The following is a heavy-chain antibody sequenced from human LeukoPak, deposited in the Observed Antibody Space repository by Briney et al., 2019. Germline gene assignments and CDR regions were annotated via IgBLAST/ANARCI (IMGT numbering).Heavy chain of an antibody. V-gene: IGHV3-30*18. D-gene: IGHD3-22*01. CDR1: GFTFSSYG. CDR2: ISYDGSNQ. J-gene: IGHJ4*02. Sequence: GGSLRLSCAASGFTFSSYGMHWVRQAPGKGLEWVAAISYDGSNQYYADSVKSRFTISRDNSKNTLYLQMNSLRAEDTAVYYCAKDNYYDTSAFVDYWGQGTLVTVSS. CDR3: AKDNYYDTSAFVDY.